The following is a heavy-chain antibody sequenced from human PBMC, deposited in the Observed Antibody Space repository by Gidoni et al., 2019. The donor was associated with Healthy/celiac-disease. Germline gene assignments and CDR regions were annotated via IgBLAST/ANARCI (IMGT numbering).Heavy chain of an antibody. Sequence: QLQLQESCLGLAKPSETLSLTCTVPGGPIRSSSSHWGWIRQPPGKGLEWIGSIYYSGSTYYNPSLKSRVTISVDTSKNQFSLKLSSVTAADTAVYYCARHQAAAGPGGAFDIWGQGTMVTVSS. CDR2: IYYSGST. CDR1: GGPIRSSSSH. CDR3: ARHQAAAGPGGAFDI. V-gene: IGHV4-39*01. D-gene: IGHD6-13*01. J-gene: IGHJ3*02.